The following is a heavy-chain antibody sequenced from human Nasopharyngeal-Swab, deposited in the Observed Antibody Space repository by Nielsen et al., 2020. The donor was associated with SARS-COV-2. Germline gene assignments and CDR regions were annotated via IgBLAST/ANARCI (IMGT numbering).Heavy chain of an antibody. CDR3: AKDLDSGYDWGYFDY. V-gene: IGHV3-30*18. J-gene: IGHJ4*02. CDR2: ISYDGSNK. Sequence: GGSLRLSCAASGFTFSSYGMHWVRQAPGKGLEWVAVISYDGSNKYYADSVKGRFTISRDNSKNTLYLQMNSLRAEGTAVYYCAKDLDSGYDWGYFDYWGQGTLVTVSS. CDR1: GFTFSSYG. D-gene: IGHD5-12*01.